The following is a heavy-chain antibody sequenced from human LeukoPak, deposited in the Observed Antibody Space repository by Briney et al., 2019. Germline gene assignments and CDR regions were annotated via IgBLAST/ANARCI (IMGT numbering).Heavy chain of an antibody. J-gene: IGHJ4*02. CDR3: ARDFSPYYVWGSYRFDY. CDR1: GGTFSSYT. V-gene: IGHV1-2*06. CDR2: INPNSGGT. D-gene: IGHD3-16*02. Sequence: ASVKVSCKASGGTFSSYTISWVRQAPGQGLEWMGRINPNSGGTNYAQKFQGRVTMTRDTSISTAYMELSRLRSDDTAVYYCARDFSPYYVWGSYRFDYWGQGTLVTVSS.